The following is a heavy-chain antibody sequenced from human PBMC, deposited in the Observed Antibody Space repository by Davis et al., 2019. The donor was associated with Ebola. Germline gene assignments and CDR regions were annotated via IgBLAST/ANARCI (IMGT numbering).Heavy chain of an antibody. J-gene: IGHJ5*02. CDR1: GGSISSYY. D-gene: IGHD3-3*01. CDR2: MYYSGNT. CDR3: ARVNYDFWSGYYTGNWFDP. V-gene: IGHV4-59*01. Sequence: SETLSLTCTVSGGSISSYYWSWIRQPPGKGLEWIGYMYYSGNTKYNPSLKSRGTMSLDRSKNQFSLTLRSVTAADTAVYYCARVNYDFWSGYYTGNWFDPWGQGTLVTVSS.